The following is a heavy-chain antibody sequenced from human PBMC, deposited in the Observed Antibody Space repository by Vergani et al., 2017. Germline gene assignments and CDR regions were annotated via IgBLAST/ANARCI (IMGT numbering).Heavy chain of an antibody. J-gene: IGHJ5*02. CDR2: IRTKSQGETT. V-gene: IGHV3-49*04. CDR3: TRDPNYDIWTGCRNHFDP. D-gene: IGHD3-9*01. Sequence: VRLVESGGGVVQSGGSLRLSCAASGFIFSTYAMSWVRQAPGKGPEWVAFIRTKSQGETTEYAASVKGRFFISRNDSKGVAYLQRNSLRTEDTAVYFCTRDPNYDIWTGCRNHFDPWGPGTLVTVST. CDR1: GFIFSTYA.